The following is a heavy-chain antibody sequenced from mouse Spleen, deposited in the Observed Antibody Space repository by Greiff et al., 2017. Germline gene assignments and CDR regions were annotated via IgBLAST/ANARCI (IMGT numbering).Heavy chain of an antibody. CDR1: GYTFTSYG. D-gene: IGHD1-1*01. CDR2: IYPRSGNT. J-gene: IGHJ1*03. CDR3: ARDLSIYSYWYFDV. V-gene: IGHV1-81*01. Sequence: VQLVESGAELARPGASVKLSCKASGYTFTSYGISCVKQRTGQGLEWIGEIYPRSGNTYYNEKFKGKATLTADKSSSTAYMELRSLTSEDSAVYFCARDLSIYSYWYFDVWGTGTTVTVSS.